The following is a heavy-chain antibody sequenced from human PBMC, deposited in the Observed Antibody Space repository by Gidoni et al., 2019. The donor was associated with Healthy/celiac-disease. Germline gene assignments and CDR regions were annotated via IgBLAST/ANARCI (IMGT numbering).Heavy chain of an antibody. CDR2: IYHSGST. D-gene: IGHD3-22*01. Sequence: QLQLQESGSGLVKPSQTLSLTCAVSGGSISSGGYSWSWIRQPPGKGLEWIGYIYHSGSTYYNPSLKSRVTISVDRSKNQFSLKLSSVTAADTAVYYCARGWDYYDSSGYYYRPYFDYWGQGTLVTVSS. J-gene: IGHJ4*02. CDR1: GGSISSGGYS. V-gene: IGHV4-30-2*01. CDR3: ARGWDYYDSSGYYYRPYFDY.